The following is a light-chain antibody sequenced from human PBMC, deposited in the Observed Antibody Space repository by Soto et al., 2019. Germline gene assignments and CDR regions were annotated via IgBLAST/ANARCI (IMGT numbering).Light chain of an antibody. CDR1: QSVSRY. Sequence: EIVLTQSPATLSLSPGEIAILLCRASQSVSRYLAWYQQTPGQAPRLLIYDTSNRATGIPARFSGSGSGTDFTLTISSLEPEDFAVYYCQQRSYWITFGQGTRLEIK. J-gene: IGKJ5*01. CDR2: DTS. CDR3: QQRSYWIT. V-gene: IGKV3-11*01.